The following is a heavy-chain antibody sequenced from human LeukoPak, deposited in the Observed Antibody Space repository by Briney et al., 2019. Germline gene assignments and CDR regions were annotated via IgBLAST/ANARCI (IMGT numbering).Heavy chain of an antibody. D-gene: IGHD4-23*01. Sequence: SETLSLTCTVSGGSISSSSYYWGWIRQPPGKGLEWIGSIYYSGSTYYNPSLKSRVTISVATSKNQFSLKLSSVTAADTAVYYCARVLKGGNSPFDYWGQGTLVTVSS. V-gene: IGHV4-39*07. CDR3: ARVLKGGNSPFDY. J-gene: IGHJ4*02. CDR2: IYYSGST. CDR1: GGSISSSSYY.